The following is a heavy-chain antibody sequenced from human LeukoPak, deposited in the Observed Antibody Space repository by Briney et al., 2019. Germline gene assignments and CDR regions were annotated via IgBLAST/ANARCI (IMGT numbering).Heavy chain of an antibody. Sequence: GGSLRLSCAASGFTFSSYWMSWVRQAPGKGLEWVANIKQDGSEKYYVDSVKGRFTISRDNAKNSLYLQMNSLRAEDTAVYYCAARGYCSGTSCLLEYWGQGTLVTVSS. V-gene: IGHV3-7*01. D-gene: IGHD2-2*01. CDR3: AARGYCSGTSCLLEY. CDR2: IKQDGSEK. J-gene: IGHJ4*02. CDR1: GFTFSSYW.